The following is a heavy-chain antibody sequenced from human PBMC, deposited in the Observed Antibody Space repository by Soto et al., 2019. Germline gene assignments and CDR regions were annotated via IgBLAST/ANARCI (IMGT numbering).Heavy chain of an antibody. V-gene: IGHV3-23*01. CDR3: AKSSSLFDS. CDR2: IGASSGVT. D-gene: IGHD6-6*01. CDR1: GFTFSSYA. J-gene: IGHJ4*02. Sequence: GGSLRLSCAASGFTFSSYAMSWVRQAPGKGLEWVSSIGASSGVTYYADSVKGRFTISRDNSKNTLYLQMNSLRAEDTAVYYCAKSSSLFDSWGQGALVTVPQ.